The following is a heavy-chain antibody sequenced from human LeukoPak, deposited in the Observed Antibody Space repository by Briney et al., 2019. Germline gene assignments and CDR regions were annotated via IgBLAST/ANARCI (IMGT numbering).Heavy chain of an antibody. CDR2: INHSGST. V-gene: IGHV4-34*01. J-gene: IGHJ6*02. Sequence: SETLSLTCAVYGGSFSGYYWSWIRQPPGKGLEWIGEINHSGSTNYNPSLKSRVTISVDTSKNQFSLKLSSVTAADTAVYYCARRYSWNDLYGPIYYYYGMDVWGQGTTVTVSS. CDR3: ARRYSWNDLYGPIYYYYGMDV. D-gene: IGHD1-1*01. CDR1: GGSFSGYY.